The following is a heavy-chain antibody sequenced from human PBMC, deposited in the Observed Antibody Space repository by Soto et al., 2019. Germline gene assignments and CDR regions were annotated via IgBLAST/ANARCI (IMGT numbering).Heavy chain of an antibody. D-gene: IGHD6-13*01. CDR3: ERPAETYSSSSYMDA. CDR1: GYSFTSYW. Sequence: PGESLKISCKGSGYSFTSYWIGWVRRMPGKGLEWMGIIYPGDSDTRYSPSFQGQVTISADKSISTAYLQWSSLKASDTAMYYCERPAETYSSSSYMDAWGQGTTVTVSS. V-gene: IGHV5-51*01. J-gene: IGHJ6*02. CDR2: IYPGDSDT.